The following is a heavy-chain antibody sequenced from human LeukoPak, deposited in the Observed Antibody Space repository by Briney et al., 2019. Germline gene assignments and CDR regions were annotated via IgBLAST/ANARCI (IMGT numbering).Heavy chain of an antibody. CDR3: ARDRYDSSGLYDAFDI. CDR2: ISAYNGNT. J-gene: IGHJ3*02. D-gene: IGHD3-22*01. Sequence: ASVKVSCKASGYTFTSYGISWVRQAPGQGLEWMGWISAYNGNTNYAQKLQGRVTMTTDTSTSTAYMELRSLRSDDTAVYYCARDRYDSSGLYDAFDIWGQGTMVTVSS. V-gene: IGHV1-18*01. CDR1: GYTFTSYG.